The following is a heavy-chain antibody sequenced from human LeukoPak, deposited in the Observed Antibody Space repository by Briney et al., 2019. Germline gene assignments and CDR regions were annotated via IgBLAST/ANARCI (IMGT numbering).Heavy chain of an antibody. J-gene: IGHJ6*03. CDR3: ARGVVRPTWTIWPIVATTNYYYYYMDV. V-gene: IGHV4-34*01. Sequence: PSETLSLTCAVYGGSFSGYYWSWIRQPPGKGLEWIGEINHSGSTNYNPSLKSRVTISVDTSKNQFSLKLSSVTAADTAVYYCARGVVRPTWTIWPIVATTNYYYYYMDVWGKGTTVTVSS. CDR1: GGSFSGYY. CDR2: INHSGST. D-gene: IGHD5-12*01.